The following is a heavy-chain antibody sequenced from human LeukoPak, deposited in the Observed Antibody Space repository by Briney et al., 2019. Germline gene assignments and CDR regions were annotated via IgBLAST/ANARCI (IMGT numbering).Heavy chain of an antibody. J-gene: IGHJ3*02. V-gene: IGHV3-23*01. CDR2: ISGSGSST. CDR3: TKGDYSIGDWYRGAFDI. Sequence: GGSLRLSCAASGFTFSNYAMNWVRQAPGKGLEWVSAISGSGSSTYYADSVKGRFTISRDNSKNTLHLQMNSLRAEDTAVYYCTKGDYSIGDWYRGAFDIWGQGTMVTVSS. D-gene: IGHD6-19*01. CDR1: GFTFSNYA.